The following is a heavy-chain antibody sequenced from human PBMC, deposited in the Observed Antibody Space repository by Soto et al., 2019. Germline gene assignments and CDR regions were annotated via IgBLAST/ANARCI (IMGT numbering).Heavy chain of an antibody. CDR3: ARDWSTYYYGMDV. D-gene: IGHD4-17*01. CDR1: GFTFSSYW. V-gene: IGHV3-74*01. Sequence: LRLSCAASGFTFSSYWMHWVHQAPGKGLVWVSRINSDGSSTSYADSVKGRFTISRDNAKNTLYLQMNSLRAEDTAVYYCARDWSTYYYGMDVWGQGTTVTVSS. J-gene: IGHJ6*02. CDR2: INSDGSST.